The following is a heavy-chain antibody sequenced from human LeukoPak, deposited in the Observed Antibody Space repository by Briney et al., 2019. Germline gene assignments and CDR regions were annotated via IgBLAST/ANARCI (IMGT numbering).Heavy chain of an antibody. Sequence: GESLKISCRGSGYGFTSYWIVWVRQMPGKGLEWMGVIYPGDSNSRYSPSFQGQVTISADNSISTAYLQWSSLKASDSAMYYCARHESTNPLGVWGQGTTVTVSS. CDR3: ARHESTNPLGV. D-gene: IGHD1-14*01. CDR1: GYGFTSYW. J-gene: IGHJ6*02. CDR2: IYPGDSNS. V-gene: IGHV5-51*01.